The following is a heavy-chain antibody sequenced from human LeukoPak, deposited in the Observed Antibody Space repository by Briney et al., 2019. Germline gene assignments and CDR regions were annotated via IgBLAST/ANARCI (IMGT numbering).Heavy chain of an antibody. CDR1: GFTFSSYS. CDR2: ISSSSSYI. J-gene: IGHJ4*02. CDR3: ARDGIAARGSVNYFDY. D-gene: IGHD6-6*01. Sequence: GGSLRLSCAASGFTFSSYSMNWVRQAPGKGLEWVSSISSSSSYIYYADSVKGRFTISRDNSKNTLYLQMNSLRAEDTAVYYCARDGIAARGSVNYFDYWGQGTLVTVSS. V-gene: IGHV3-21*01.